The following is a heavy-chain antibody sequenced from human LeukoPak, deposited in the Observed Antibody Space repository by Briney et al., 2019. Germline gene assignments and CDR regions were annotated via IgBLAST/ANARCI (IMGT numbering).Heavy chain of an antibody. Sequence: ASVKVSCKASGGTFSSYAISWVRQAPGQGLEWMGRIIPILGIANYAQKFQGRVTITADKSTSTAYMELSSLRSGDTAVYYCARYAYSGSYSAFDYWGQGTLVTVSS. CDR2: IIPILGIA. CDR1: GGTFSSYA. J-gene: IGHJ4*02. D-gene: IGHD1-26*01. CDR3: ARYAYSGSYSAFDY. V-gene: IGHV1-69*04.